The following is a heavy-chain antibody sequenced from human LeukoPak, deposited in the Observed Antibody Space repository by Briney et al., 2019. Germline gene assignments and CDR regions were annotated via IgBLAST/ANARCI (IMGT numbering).Heavy chain of an antibody. D-gene: IGHD5-24*01. J-gene: IGHJ4*02. CDR1: GFTFSSYW. CDR3: ARDIGDGYNSY. Sequence: PGGSLRLSCAASGFTFSSYWMSWVRQAPGKGLEWVSNIKQDGSEKYYVDSVKGRFTISRDNAKNSLYLQMNSLRAEDTAVYYCARDIGDGYNSYWGQGTLVTVSS. CDR2: IKQDGSEK. V-gene: IGHV3-7*03.